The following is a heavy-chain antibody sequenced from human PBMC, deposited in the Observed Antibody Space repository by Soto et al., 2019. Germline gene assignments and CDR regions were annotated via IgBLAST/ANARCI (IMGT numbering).Heavy chain of an antibody. V-gene: IGHV4-30-2*01. Sequence: TLSLTCAVSGGSISSGGYSWSWIRQPPGKGLEWIGYMYHSGSTYYNPSLKSRVTISIDRSKNQFSLKLSSVTAADTAVYYCAGHPERIAQIGWFDPWGQGTLVTVSS. CDR1: GGSISSGGYS. CDR2: MYHSGST. CDR3: AGHPERIAQIGWFDP. D-gene: IGHD6-13*01. J-gene: IGHJ5*02.